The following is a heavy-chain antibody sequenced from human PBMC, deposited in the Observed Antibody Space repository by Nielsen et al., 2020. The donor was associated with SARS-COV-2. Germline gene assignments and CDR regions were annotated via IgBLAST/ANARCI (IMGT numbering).Heavy chain of an antibody. CDR3: ARMRVTGFGELLSSDYYYYGMDV. Sequence: SGPTLVKPTQTLTLTCTFSGFSLSTSGVGVGWICQPPGKALEWLALIDWDDDKYYSTSLKTRLTISKDTSKNQVVLTMTNMDPVDTATYYCARMRVTGFGELLSSDYYYYGMDVWGQGTTVTVSS. J-gene: IGHJ6*02. D-gene: IGHD3-10*01. V-gene: IGHV2-70*01. CDR1: GFSLSTSGVG. CDR2: IDWDDDK.